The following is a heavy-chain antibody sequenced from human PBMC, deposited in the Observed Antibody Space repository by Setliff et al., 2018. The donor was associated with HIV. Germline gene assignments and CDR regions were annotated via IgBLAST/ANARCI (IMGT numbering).Heavy chain of an antibody. CDR1: GGSISSSSYY. CDR2: IYYSGST. Sequence: PSETLSLTCTVSGGSISSSSYYWGWIRQPPGKGLERIGSIYYSGSTNYNPSLKSRVTISVDTSKNQFSLKVSSVTAADTAVYYCARGSTVWAFAHWGQGALVTVSS. J-gene: IGHJ4*02. CDR3: ARGSTVWAFAH. D-gene: IGHD7-27*01. V-gene: IGHV4-39*07.